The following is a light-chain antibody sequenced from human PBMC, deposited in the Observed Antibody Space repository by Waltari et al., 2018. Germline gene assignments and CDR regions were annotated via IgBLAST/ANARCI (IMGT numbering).Light chain of an antibody. CDR1: QSLVHSDGNTY. CDR3: MQGTHWPLT. J-gene: IGKJ4*01. Sequence: DVVMTQSPLSLPVTLGQPASISCKSSQSLVHSDGNTYLAWFQQRPGQSPRLLIYKVSNRESGVPDRFSASGSGTDFTLKISRVEAEDVGVYYCMQGTHWPLTFGGGTKVEIK. CDR2: KVS. V-gene: IGKV2-30*02.